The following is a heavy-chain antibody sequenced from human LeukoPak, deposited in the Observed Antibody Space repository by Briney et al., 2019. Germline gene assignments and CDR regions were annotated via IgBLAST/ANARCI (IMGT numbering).Heavy chain of an antibody. D-gene: IGHD5-18*01. V-gene: IGHV4-59*01. J-gene: IGHJ6*02. CDR3: ARDKKGDSYGWWANYYYGMDV. CDR2: IYYSGST. CDR1: GGSISSYY. Sequence: SETLSLTCTVSGGSISSYYWSWIRQPPGKGLEWIGYIYYSGSTNYNPSLKSRVTISVDTSKNQFSLKLSSVTAADTAVYYCARDKKGDSYGWWANYYYGMDVWGQGTTVTVSS.